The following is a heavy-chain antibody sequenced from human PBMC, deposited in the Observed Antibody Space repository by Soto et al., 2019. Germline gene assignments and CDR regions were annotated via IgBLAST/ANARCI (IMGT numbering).Heavy chain of an antibody. Sequence: QITLKESGPTLVKPTQTLTLTCTFSGFSLNTREVGVGWIRQPPGKALEWLALLYWDEDKGYSPSLKSRLTITKDTPKNQVVLTVTNMDPVDTATYYCAHRPCGYSYYFDYWGQGTLVTVSS. CDR3: AHRPCGYSYYFDY. CDR2: LYWDEDK. V-gene: IGHV2-5*02. CDR1: GFSLNTREVG. D-gene: IGHD5-18*01. J-gene: IGHJ4*02.